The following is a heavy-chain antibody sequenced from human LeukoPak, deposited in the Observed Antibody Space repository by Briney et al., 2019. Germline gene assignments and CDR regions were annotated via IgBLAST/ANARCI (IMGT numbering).Heavy chain of an antibody. CDR1: GASINTYY. CDR2: VYTSGSP. J-gene: IGHJ3*02. D-gene: IGHD3-22*01. CDR3: ARGSSYYYDSSGHHRDDAFDI. V-gene: IGHV4-4*07. Sequence: SETLSLTCSVSGASINTYYWSWIRQSAGGGLEFIGRVYTSGSPDYNPSLKSRVAMSADTSKNQFSLKLSSVTAADTAVYYCARGSSYYYDSSGHHRDDAFDIWGQGTMVTVSS.